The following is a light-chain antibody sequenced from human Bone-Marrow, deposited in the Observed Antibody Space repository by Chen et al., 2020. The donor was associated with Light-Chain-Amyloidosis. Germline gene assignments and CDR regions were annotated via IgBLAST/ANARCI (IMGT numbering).Light chain of an antibody. Sequence: DIVLTQSPDSLAVSLGARAPINCKSSQTLFYSANNNNYLAWYQQKPRQPPKLLIYWASTRESGVPDRFSGSGSGTDFTLTISSLQAEDVAVYYCHQYYNTPWAFGQGTKVEIK. CDR1: QTLFYSANNNNY. CDR2: WAS. CDR3: HQYYNTPWA. V-gene: IGKV4-1*01. J-gene: IGKJ1*01.